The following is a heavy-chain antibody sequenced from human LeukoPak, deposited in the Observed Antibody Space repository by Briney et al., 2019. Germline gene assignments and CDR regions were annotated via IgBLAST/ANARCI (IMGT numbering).Heavy chain of an antibody. Sequence: PSETLSLTCTVSGGSFSSGDYYWNWIRQHPGKGLEWIGYIYYSGSTYYNPSLKSRVAISVDTSKNQFSLKLDSVTAADTAVYYCAKGYGGFPFDYWGQGTLVTVSS. V-gene: IGHV4-31*03. CDR3: AKGYGGFPFDY. J-gene: IGHJ4*02. CDR2: IYYSGST. CDR1: GGSFSSGDYY. D-gene: IGHD4-23*01.